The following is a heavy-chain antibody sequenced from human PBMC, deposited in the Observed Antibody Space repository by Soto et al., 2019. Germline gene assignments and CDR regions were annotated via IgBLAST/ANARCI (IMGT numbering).Heavy chain of an antibody. CDR2: INPTGRST. V-gene: IGHV1-46*03. Sequence: QVQLVQSGAEVKKPGASVKVSCTASGDTFTSYYMHWLRQAPGKGLEGVGKINPTGRSTSYAQKFQRRVTMTRDTSTSTVYMELSSLRSEDTGVYFCARDLAPYSSTFDLQYWGPGTLVTVSS. J-gene: IGHJ1*01. CDR3: ARDLAPYSSTFDLQY. D-gene: IGHD6-13*01. CDR1: GDTFTSYY.